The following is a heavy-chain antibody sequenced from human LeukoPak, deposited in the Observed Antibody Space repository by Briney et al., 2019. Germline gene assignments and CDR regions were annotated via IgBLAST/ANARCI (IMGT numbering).Heavy chain of an antibody. V-gene: IGHV4-59*01. CDR3: ARVLSVGSSGWDGDAFDI. CDR1: GGSISSYY. CDR2: IYYSGST. Sequence: SETLSLTCTVSGGSISSYYWSWIRQPPGKGLEWIGYIYYSGSTNYNPSLKSRVTISVDTSKNQFSLKLSSVTAADTAVYYCARVLSVGSSGWDGDAFDIWGQGTMVTVSS. D-gene: IGHD6-19*01. J-gene: IGHJ3*02.